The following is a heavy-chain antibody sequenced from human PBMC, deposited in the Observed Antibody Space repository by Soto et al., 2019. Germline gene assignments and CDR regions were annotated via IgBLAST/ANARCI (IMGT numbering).Heavy chain of an antibody. CDR3: ARGWMATIRADYYGMDV. Sequence: QVQLVESGGGVVQPGRSLRLSCAASGFTFSSYGMHWVRQAPGKGLEWVAVIWYDGSNKYYADSVQGRFTISRDNSKNTLYLQMNSLRAEDTAVDYCARGWMATIRADYYGMDVWGQGTTVTVSS. V-gene: IGHV3-33*01. J-gene: IGHJ6*02. CDR1: GFTFSSYG. D-gene: IGHD5-12*01. CDR2: IWYDGSNK.